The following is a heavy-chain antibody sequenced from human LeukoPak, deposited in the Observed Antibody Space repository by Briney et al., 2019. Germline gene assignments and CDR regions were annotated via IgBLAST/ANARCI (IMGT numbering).Heavy chain of an antibody. Sequence: GASVKVSCKASGYTFTGYFMHWVRQAPGQGLEWLEWINPNSGGTSYVQKFEGRVTMTRDTSIRTTYMELNGLTSDDTAVYYCARGFCSSSSCYTLDYWGQGTQVTVSS. V-gene: IGHV1-2*02. CDR1: GYTFTGYF. CDR2: INPNSGGT. J-gene: IGHJ4*02. D-gene: IGHD2-2*02. CDR3: ARGFCSSSSCYTLDY.